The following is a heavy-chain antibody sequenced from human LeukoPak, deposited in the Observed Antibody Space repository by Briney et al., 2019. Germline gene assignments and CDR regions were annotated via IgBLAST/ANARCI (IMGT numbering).Heavy chain of an antibody. CDR1: GLTVGSNY. Sequence: PGGSLRLSCAASGLTVGSNYMTWVRQAPGKGLEWVSIIYSGGSTYYADSVKGRFTISRDNSKNTLYLQMNSLRAEDTAVYYCARQEVVEDTFDIWGQGTMVTVSS. D-gene: IGHD2-15*01. CDR2: IYSGGST. J-gene: IGHJ3*02. V-gene: IGHV3-53*01. CDR3: ARQEVVEDTFDI.